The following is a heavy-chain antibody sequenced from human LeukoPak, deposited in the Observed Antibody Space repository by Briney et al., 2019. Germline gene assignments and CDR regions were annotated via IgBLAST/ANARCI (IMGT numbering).Heavy chain of an antibody. CDR1: GGSISSYY. CDR2: IYYSGST. V-gene: IGHV4-59*01. D-gene: IGHD5-12*01. CDR3: ATSRYGGYPYYFDY. Sequence: SETLSLTCTVSGGSISSYYWSWIRQPPGKGLEWIGYIYYSGSTNYNPSLKSRVTISVDTSKNQFSLKLSSVTAADTAVYYCATSRYGGYPYYFDYWGQGTLVTVSS. J-gene: IGHJ4*02.